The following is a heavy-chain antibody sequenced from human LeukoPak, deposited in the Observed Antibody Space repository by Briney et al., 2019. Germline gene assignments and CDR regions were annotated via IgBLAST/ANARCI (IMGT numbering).Heavy chain of an antibody. J-gene: IGHJ4*02. V-gene: IGHV3-30*03. CDR1: GFTFSSYG. D-gene: IGHD6-13*01. Sequence: GGSLRLSCAASGFTFSSYGMHWVRQAPGKGLEWVAVISYDGSNKYYADSVKGRFTISRDNSKNTLYLQMNSLGAEDTAVYYCARDSPPSSSWYYFDYWGQGTLVTVSS. CDR2: ISYDGSNK. CDR3: ARDSPPSSSWYYFDY.